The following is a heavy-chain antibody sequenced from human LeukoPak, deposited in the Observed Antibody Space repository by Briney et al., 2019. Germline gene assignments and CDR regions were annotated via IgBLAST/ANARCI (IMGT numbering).Heavy chain of an antibody. CDR2: INPNSGGT. CDR1: RYIFTGYY. D-gene: IGHD1-26*01. V-gene: IGHV1-2*02. CDR3: AVNIVGDGSDY. Sequence: GASVRVSCKASRYIFTGYYMHWVRQAPGQEREWMGWINPNSGGTNYAQKFQGRVTMTSDTSINTAYMELSRLGCDDTAVYFCAVNIVGDGSDYWGQGTLVTVSS. J-gene: IGHJ4*02.